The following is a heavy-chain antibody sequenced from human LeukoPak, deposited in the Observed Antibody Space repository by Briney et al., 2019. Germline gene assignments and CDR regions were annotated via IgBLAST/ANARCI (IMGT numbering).Heavy chain of an antibody. CDR2: IYYIGTT. Sequence: SETLPLTCTVSGGSISNYYWSWIRQPPGKGLEWIAFIYYIGTTHYNPSLKSRVTMSVDTSNNQFSLKLSFVTAADTAIYYCARHSGTYPHYFDYWGQGTLVTVSS. V-gene: IGHV4-59*08. CDR1: GGSISNYY. J-gene: IGHJ4*02. CDR3: ARHSGTYPHYFDY. D-gene: IGHD1-26*01.